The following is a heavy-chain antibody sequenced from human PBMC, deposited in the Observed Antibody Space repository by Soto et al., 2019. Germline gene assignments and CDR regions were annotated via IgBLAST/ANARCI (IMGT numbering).Heavy chain of an antibody. Sequence: EVLLLESGGGLIQPGGSLRLSCSASGFNFGSNSMAWVRQAPGKGLEHVASISDTSHRIFHADPLKGRFTISRDNSRSRLYLEMKSLRAEDTALYYCVILAYGKFDFWGQGTLVIVSS. J-gene: IGHJ4*02. CDR3: VILAYGKFDF. D-gene: IGHD3-10*01. V-gene: IGHV3-23*01. CDR2: ISDTSHRI. CDR1: GFNFGSNS.